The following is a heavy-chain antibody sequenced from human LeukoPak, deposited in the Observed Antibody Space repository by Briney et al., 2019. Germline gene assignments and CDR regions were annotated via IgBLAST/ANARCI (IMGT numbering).Heavy chain of an antibody. CDR1: GFTVSSNY. CDR2: LYSGGNT. D-gene: IGHD3-10*01. CDR3: SRDRRYGGMDV. V-gene: IGHV3-53*01. J-gene: IGHJ6*02. Sequence: GGSLRLSCVVSGFTVSSNYMSWVRQAPGRGREWVSVLYSGGNTYHADSVKGRFTISRDNSKNTLYLQMNSLRAEDTAVYYCSRDRRYGGMDVWGQGTTVTVSS.